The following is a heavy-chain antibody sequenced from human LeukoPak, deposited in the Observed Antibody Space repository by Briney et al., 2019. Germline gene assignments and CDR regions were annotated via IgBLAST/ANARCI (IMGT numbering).Heavy chain of an antibody. Sequence: GESLKISCKGSGYSFTSYWIGWVRQMPGKGLEWMGIIYPGDSDTRYSPSFQGQVTISADKSISTAYLQWSSLKASDTAMYYCASATVVVVAATGRHDAFDIWGQGTMVTVYS. CDR2: IYPGDSDT. D-gene: IGHD2-15*01. CDR3: ASATVVVVAATGRHDAFDI. J-gene: IGHJ3*02. CDR1: GYSFTSYW. V-gene: IGHV5-51*01.